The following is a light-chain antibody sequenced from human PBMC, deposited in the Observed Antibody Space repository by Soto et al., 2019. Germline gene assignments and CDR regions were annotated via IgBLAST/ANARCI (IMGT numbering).Light chain of an antibody. Sequence: QSALTQPASASGSPGQSITISCTGTSSDVGGYNHVSWYQHSPGKAPKLILFAVSDRPSGVSHRFSGSKSGNTASLTVSGLQAEDEADYYCCSYTSLSTVVFGGGTKLTVL. CDR1: SSDVGGYNH. J-gene: IGLJ2*01. V-gene: IGLV2-14*01. CDR2: AVS. CDR3: CSYTSLSTVV.